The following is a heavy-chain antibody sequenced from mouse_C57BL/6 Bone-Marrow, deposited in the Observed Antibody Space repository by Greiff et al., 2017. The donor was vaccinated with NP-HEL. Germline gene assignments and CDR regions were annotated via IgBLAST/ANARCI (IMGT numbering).Heavy chain of an antibody. V-gene: IGHV1-59*01. Sequence: QVQLQQPGAELVRPGTSVKLSCKASGYTFTSYWMHWVKQRPGQGLEWIGVIDPSDSYTNYNQKFKGKATLTVDTSSSTACMQLSSLTSEDSAVYYCARNSNYDYFDYWGQGTTLTVSS. CDR2: IDPSDSYT. CDR1: GYTFTSYW. CDR3: ARNSNYDYFDY. D-gene: IGHD2-5*01. J-gene: IGHJ2*01.